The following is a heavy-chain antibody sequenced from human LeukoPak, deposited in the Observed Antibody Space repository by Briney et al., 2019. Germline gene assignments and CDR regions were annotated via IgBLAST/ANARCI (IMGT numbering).Heavy chain of an antibody. CDR3: ARDHYGGYDLDY. J-gene: IGHJ4*02. V-gene: IGHV3-7*01. D-gene: IGHD5-12*01. Sequence: PGGSLRLSCAASRFIFSNYWMSWVRQAPGKGLEWVANIKQDGSDKYYVDSVKGRFTISRDNAKNSLHLQMNSLRAEDTAVYYCARDHYGGYDLDYWGQGTLVTVSS. CDR2: IKQDGSDK. CDR1: RFIFSNYW.